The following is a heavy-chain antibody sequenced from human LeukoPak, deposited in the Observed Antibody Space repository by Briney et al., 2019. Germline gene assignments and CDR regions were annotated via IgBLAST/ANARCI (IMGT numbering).Heavy chain of an antibody. CDR1: GYTFTSYY. J-gene: IGHJ3*02. D-gene: IGHD2-15*01. CDR2: INPSGGST. V-gene: IGHV1-46*01. CDR3: ARDGARYCSGGSCDDAFDI. Sequence: ASVKVSCKASGYTFTSYYMHWVRQAPGQGLEWMGIINPSGGSTSYAQKFQGRVTMTRDTSTSTVYMELSSLRSEDTAVYYCARDGARYCSGGSCDDAFDIWGQGTMVTVSS.